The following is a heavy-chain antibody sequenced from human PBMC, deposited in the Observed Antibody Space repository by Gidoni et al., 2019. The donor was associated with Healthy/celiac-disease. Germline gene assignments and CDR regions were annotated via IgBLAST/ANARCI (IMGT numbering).Heavy chain of an antibody. V-gene: IGHV1-18*01. CDR1: GYTFTSYG. D-gene: IGHD1-1*01. Sequence: QVQLVQSGAEVKKPRASVKVSCKASGYTFTSYGISWVRQAPGQGLEWMGWISAYNGNTNYAQKLQGRVTMTTDTSTSTAYMELRSLRSDDTAVYYCARDAPREGYYWDAFDIWGQGTMVTVSS. CDR2: ISAYNGNT. CDR3: ARDAPREGYYWDAFDI. J-gene: IGHJ3*02.